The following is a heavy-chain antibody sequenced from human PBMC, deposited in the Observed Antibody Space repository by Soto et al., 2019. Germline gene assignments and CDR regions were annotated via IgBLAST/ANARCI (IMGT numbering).Heavy chain of an antibody. CDR3: ARLQGGAFDT. CDR2: IYYSGRT. D-gene: IGHD2-15*01. V-gene: IGHV4-39*01. Sequence: LSLTCTVSGDSFSSGSYYWGWIRQPPGKGLEWIVNIYYSGRTYYNPSLKSRVTISVDTSKSQFSLKLSTVTAADTAVYYCARLQGGAFDTWGQGSMVTVS. CDR1: GDSFSSGSYY. J-gene: IGHJ3*02.